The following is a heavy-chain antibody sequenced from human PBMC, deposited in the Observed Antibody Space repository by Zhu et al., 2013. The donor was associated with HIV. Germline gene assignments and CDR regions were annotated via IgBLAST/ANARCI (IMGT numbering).Heavy chain of an antibody. CDR3: ARAPQPLYDTLTGYYYSYYTMDV. CDR1: GYTFTTYD. CDR2: MNPNSGNT. Sequence: QVQLVQSGAEVEKPGASVKVSCKXSGYTFTTYDINWVRQTPGQGLERMGWMNPNSGNTGYAQKFQGRVTMTRNTSITTVYMELNNLSVDDTAVYYCARAPQPLYDTLTGYYYSYYTMDVWGQGTTVAVSS. V-gene: IGHV1-8*01. J-gene: IGHJ6*02. D-gene: IGHD3-9*01.